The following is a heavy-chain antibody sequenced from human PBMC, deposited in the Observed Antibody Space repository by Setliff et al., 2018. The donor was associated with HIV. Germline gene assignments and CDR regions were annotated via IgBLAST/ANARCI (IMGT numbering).Heavy chain of an antibody. CDR1: GFTFSSYG. CDR3: ARDQKWLVEVEGDALHI. Sequence: PGESLTISCAASGFTFSSYGMHWVRQAPGKGLEWVAVIWYDGTNKYYADSVKGRFTISRDNFKNTLFLQMNSLRAEDTAVYYCARDQKWLVEVEGDALHIWGQVTMVTVSS. D-gene: IGHD6-19*01. V-gene: IGHV3-33*01. CDR2: IWYDGTNK. J-gene: IGHJ3*02.